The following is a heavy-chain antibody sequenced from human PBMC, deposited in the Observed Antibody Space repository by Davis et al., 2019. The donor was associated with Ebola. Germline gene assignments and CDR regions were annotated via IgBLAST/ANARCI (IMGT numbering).Heavy chain of an antibody. Sequence: GESLKISCAASGLTFSKTWMSWVRQGPGRGLEWIGRIKRKSDGGTTDYAAPVKGIFTISRDDSKNTLFLQIESLKTEDTAVYYCTGPYDFWSGSRDYWGQGTLVTVSS. CDR3: TGPYDFWSGSRDY. CDR2: IKRKSDGGTT. D-gene: IGHD3-3*01. J-gene: IGHJ4*02. CDR1: GLTFSKTW. V-gene: IGHV3-15*05.